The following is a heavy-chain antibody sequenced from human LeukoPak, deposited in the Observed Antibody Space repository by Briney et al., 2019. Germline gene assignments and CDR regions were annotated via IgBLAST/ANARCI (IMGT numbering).Heavy chain of an antibody. Sequence: PSETLSLTCTVSGGSISSGSYYWSWIRQPAGKGLEWIGRIYTSGSTNYNPSLKSRVTISVDTSKNQFSLKLSSVTAADTAVYYCAEEMTFNWFDPWGQGTLVTVSS. J-gene: IGHJ5*02. V-gene: IGHV4-61*02. CDR1: GGSISSGSYY. CDR3: AEEMTFNWFDP. CDR2: IYTSGST.